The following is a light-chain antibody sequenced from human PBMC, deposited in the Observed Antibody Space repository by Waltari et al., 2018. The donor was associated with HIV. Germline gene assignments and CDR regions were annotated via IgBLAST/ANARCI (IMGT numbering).Light chain of an antibody. J-gene: IGLJ3*02. V-gene: IGLV3-21*02. CDR2: DDS. CDR1: TIGSKS. CDR3: QVWDTRNACWE. Sequence: SYVLTQPPSVSVTPGQPARITCGGDTIGSKSVHWYQLRPGQAPLLVLYDDSDRPSGIPERISGSNSGNTATLTINNVEGGDEADYFCQVWDTRNACWEFGGGTKLTVL.